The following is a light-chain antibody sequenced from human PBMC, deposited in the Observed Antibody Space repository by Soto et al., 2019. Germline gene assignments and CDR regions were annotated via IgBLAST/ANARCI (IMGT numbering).Light chain of an antibody. CDR2: DAS. CDR1: QDIDNY. CDR3: QQYDDVPYT. J-gene: IGKJ2*01. Sequence: DIQMTQSPSSLSASVGDTVTITCQASQDIDNYLNWYQVKPGKAPKFLIYDASHLETGVPSRFSGSGSGTHFTFTISSLQPEDFATYFCQQYDDVPYTFGQGTKVE. V-gene: IGKV1-33*01.